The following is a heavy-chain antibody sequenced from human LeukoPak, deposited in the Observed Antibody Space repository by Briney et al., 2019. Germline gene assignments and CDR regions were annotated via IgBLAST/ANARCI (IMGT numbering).Heavy chain of an antibody. V-gene: IGHV3-21*04. J-gene: IGHJ5*02. Sequence: GGSLRLSCAASGFTFSSYIMNWVRQAPGKGLEWVSSISSSSSYIYYADSVKGRFTISRDNAKNSLYLQMNSLRAEDTAVYYCARDRGSWSYSSWFDPWGQGTLVTVSS. CDR2: ISSSSSYI. D-gene: IGHD3-10*01. CDR3: ARDRGSWSYSSWFDP. CDR1: GFTFSSYI.